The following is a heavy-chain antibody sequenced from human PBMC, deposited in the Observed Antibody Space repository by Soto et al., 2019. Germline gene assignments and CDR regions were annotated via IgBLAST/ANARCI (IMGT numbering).Heavy chain of an antibody. CDR3: AKDRRAVGNYGFYSDF. D-gene: IGHD1-7*01. CDR1: GFTFSSYG. V-gene: IGHV3-23*01. J-gene: IGHJ4*02. Sequence: EVQLLESGGGLVQPGGSLRLSCAASGFTFSSYGMTWVRQAPGKGLEWVSFSSATGAGTYYADSVKGRFTISRDNSKTPLYLQMPSLRADDTAVYYCAKDRRAVGNYGFYSDFCGQGALVIVSS. CDR2: SSATGAGT.